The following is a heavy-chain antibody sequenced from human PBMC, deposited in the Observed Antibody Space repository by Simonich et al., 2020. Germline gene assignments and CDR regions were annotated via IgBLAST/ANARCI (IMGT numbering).Heavy chain of an antibody. Sequence: QVQLQQWGAGLFKPSETLSLTCAVYGGSFSGYYWSWIRQPPGKGMELMGEINHSVRANYNPSLNRLVTISVDTSKNQVSLKRSAVPTADTAVYYCARCGLVNYDILTGYHNWFDPWGQGTLVTVSS. D-gene: IGHD3-9*01. CDR2: INHSVRA. V-gene: IGHV4-34*01. CDR1: GGSFSGYY. J-gene: IGHJ5*02. CDR3: ARCGLVNYDILTGYHNWFDP.